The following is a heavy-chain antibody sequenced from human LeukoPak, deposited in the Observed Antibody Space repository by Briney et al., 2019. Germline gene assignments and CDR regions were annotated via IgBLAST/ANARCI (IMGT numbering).Heavy chain of an antibody. CDR3: AKAYCGGDCPIDY. CDR1: GFTFDDYA. J-gene: IGHJ4*02. D-gene: IGHD2-21*02. Sequence: ALRLSCAASGFTFDDYAMHWVRQAPGKGLEWVSGISWNSGSIGYADSVKGRFTISRDNAKNSLYLQMNSPRAEDTALYYCAKAYCGGDCPIDYWGQGTLVTVSS. V-gene: IGHV3-9*01. CDR2: ISWNSGSI.